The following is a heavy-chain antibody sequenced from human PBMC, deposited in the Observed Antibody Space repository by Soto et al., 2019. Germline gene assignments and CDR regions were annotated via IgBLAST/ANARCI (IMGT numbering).Heavy chain of an antibody. V-gene: IGHV6-1*01. Sequence: PSQTLSLTRVISGDSVSSDTGAWNWIRQSPSRGLEWLGRTHYRSKWSFDYAISVKSRITIDPDTSKNQFSLHLDSLTPEDTAVYYCAGVTWFRGMDVWGQGTPVTVS. J-gene: IGHJ6*02. CDR2: THYRSKWSF. D-gene: IGHD3-10*01. CDR1: GDSVSSDTGA. CDR3: AGVTWFRGMDV.